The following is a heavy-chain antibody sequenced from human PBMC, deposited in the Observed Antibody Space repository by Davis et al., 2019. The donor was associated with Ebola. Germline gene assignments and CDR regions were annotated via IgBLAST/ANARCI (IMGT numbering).Heavy chain of an antibody. Sequence: GESLKISCAVSGFAFSNAWMNWVRQAPGKGLEWVGRIIRIADGGTTDHAAPAKGRFTISREDSKNTLYLQMNSLKTEDTAVYYCTTVGGYIYGQRDYWGQGALVTVSS. CDR2: IIRIADGGTT. CDR3: TTVGGYIYGQRDY. V-gene: IGHV3-15*07. D-gene: IGHD5-18*01. CDR1: GFAFSNAW. J-gene: IGHJ4*02.